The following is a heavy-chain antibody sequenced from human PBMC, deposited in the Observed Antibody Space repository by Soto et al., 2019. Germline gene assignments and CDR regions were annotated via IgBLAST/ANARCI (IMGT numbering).Heavy chain of an antibody. CDR2: IYHSGIT. V-gene: IGHV4-4*02. Sequence: QVQLRESGPGLVKPSGTLSLTCVVSGASISSSYWWSWVRQPPGKGLEWIGEIYHSGITKYNPSHKSRVTISVDKSTNEFSLKMNSVTAADTAVYFCATLPPRIEVVVTPIPTWGQGILVTVSS. D-gene: IGHD2-15*01. J-gene: IGHJ5*02. CDR3: ATLPPRIEVVVTPIPT. CDR1: GASISSSYW.